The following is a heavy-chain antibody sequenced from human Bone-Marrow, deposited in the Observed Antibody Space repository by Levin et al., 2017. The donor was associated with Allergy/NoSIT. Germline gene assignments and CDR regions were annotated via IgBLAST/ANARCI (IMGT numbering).Heavy chain of an antibody. CDR2: IQSGST. CDR1: GGSIATYY. J-gene: IGHJ4*02. CDR3: ARTSGSTYYVDY. Sequence: SQTLSLTCSVSGGSIATYYWTWIRQPPGKGLEWIGYIQSGSTTSDPSLKSRVSMSVDTSKNQFSLKLTSVTAADTAIYYCARTSGSTYYVDYWGQGTLVTVSS. V-gene: IGHV4-59*01. D-gene: IGHD3-10*01.